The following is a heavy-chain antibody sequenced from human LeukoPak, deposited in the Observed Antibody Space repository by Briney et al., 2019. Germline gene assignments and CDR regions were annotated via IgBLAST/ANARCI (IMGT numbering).Heavy chain of an antibody. CDR3: ARDQIAAAVAFDY. D-gene: IGHD6-13*01. V-gene: IGHV3-48*01. Sequence: GGSLRLSCAASGFTFSSYSMNWVRQAPGKGLEWVSYISSSSSTIYYADSVKGRFTISRDNAKNSLYLQMNSLRAEDTAVYYCARDQIAAAVAFDYWGQGTLVTVSS. J-gene: IGHJ4*02. CDR1: GFTFSSYS. CDR2: ISSSSSTI.